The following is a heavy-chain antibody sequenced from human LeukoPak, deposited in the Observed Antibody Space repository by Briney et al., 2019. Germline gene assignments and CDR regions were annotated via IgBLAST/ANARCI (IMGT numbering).Heavy chain of an antibody. J-gene: IGHJ4*02. CDR1: GGSISSSSYY. D-gene: IGHD3-10*01. CDR2: IYYSGST. Sequence: PSETLSLTCSVSGGSISSSSYYWGWIRQPPGTGLAWIGSIYYSGSTYYNPSLKSRVTISVDTSKIQFSLKLSSVTAADTAVYHCARHSSYYGNFDYWGQGTLVTVSS. CDR3: ARHSSYYGNFDY. V-gene: IGHV4-39*01.